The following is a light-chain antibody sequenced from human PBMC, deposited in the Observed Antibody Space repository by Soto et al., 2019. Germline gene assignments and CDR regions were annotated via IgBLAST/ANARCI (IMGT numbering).Light chain of an antibody. CDR1: QSVFSS. J-gene: IGKJ5*01. CDR3: QQANSFPLT. Sequence: IVMTQSPATLSVSPGERATLSCRASQSVFSSLAWYQQKPGQAPRLLIYDASNRVTGIPARFRGSGSGTDFTLTISSLQPEDFATYYCQQANSFPLTFGQGTRLEIK. CDR2: DAS. V-gene: IGKV3D-15*01.